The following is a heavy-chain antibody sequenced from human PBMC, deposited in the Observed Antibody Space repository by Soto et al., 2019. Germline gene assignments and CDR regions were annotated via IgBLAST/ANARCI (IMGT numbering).Heavy chain of an antibody. Sequence: SETLSLTCAVYGGSFSGYYWSWIRQSPDKGLEWIGEINPSGGTNYNPSLKSRVTISVDTSRNQFSLKLTSVTAADTAVYYCARVAYYSGQRTLVTVSS. V-gene: IGHV4-34*01. CDR1: GGSFSGYY. CDR3: ARVAYY. CDR2: INPSGGT. J-gene: IGHJ4*02.